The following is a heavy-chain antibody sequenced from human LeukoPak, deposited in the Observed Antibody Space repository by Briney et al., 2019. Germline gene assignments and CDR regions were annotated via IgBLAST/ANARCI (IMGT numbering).Heavy chain of an antibody. CDR1: GASISSYF. CDR3: ARWVDYGSGSYYNPVGFDY. CDR2: IYYSGST. J-gene: IGHJ4*02. D-gene: IGHD3-10*01. V-gene: IGHV4-59*08. Sequence: SETLSLTCTVSGASISSYFWSWIRQPPGKGLEWIGYIYYSGSTNYNPSLKSRVTISVDTSKNQFSLKLSSVTAADTAVYYCARWVDYGSGSYYNPVGFDYWGQGTLVTVSS.